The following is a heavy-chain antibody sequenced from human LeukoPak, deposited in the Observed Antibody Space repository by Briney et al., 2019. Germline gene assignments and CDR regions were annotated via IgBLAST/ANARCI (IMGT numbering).Heavy chain of an antibody. D-gene: IGHD1-1*01. V-gene: IGHV4-39*01. J-gene: IGHJ6*03. Sequence: SETLSLTCTVSGGSISTESYFWGWVRQPPGVELEWIGNIYYSGSTYYNPSLKSRLTISVDTSKNRFSLRLTSVTAADTAVYYCARQVATGPYYYYFMDVWGKGTTVTVSS. CDR1: GGSISTESYF. CDR3: ARQVATGPYYYYFMDV. CDR2: IYYSGST.